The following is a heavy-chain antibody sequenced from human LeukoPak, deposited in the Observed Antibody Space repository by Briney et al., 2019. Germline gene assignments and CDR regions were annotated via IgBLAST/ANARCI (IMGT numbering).Heavy chain of an antibody. Sequence: SVKVSCKASGYTFTSYYMHWVRQAPGQGLEWMGGITPIFGTAKYAQKSQGRVTITAVESMSTAYMELSSLRSEDTAVYYCARGWLAETTVVTPYNYWGQGTLVTVSS. CDR3: ARGWLAETTVVTPYNY. CDR2: ITPIFGTA. V-gene: IGHV1-69*13. CDR1: GYTFTSYY. J-gene: IGHJ4*02. D-gene: IGHD4-23*01.